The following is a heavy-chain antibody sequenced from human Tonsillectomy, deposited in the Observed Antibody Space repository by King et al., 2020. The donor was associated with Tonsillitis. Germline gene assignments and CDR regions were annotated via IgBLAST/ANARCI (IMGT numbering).Heavy chain of an antibody. CDR3: TTVQTHHDFWSVRDWYFDL. J-gene: IGHJ2*01. CDR2: IKSKTDGGTT. CDR1: GFTFSNAW. D-gene: IGHD3-3*01. V-gene: IGHV3-15*01. Sequence: VQLVESGGGLVKPGGSLRLSCAASGFTFSNAWMSWVRQAPGKGLEWVGRIKSKTDGGTTDYAAPVKGRFTISRDDSKNTLYLQMNSLKTEDTAVYYCTTVQTHHDFWSVRDWYFDLWGRGTLVTVSS.